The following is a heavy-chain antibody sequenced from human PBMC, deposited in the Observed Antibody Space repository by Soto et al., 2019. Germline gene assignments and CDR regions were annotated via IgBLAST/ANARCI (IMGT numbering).Heavy chain of an antibody. Sequence: QVQLVESGGGVVQPGRSLRLSCAASGFTFSSYGMHWVRQAPGKGLEWVAVISYDGSNKYYADSVKGRFTISRDNSKNTLYLQMTSLRAEDTAVYYCAKVGLAYCGGDCYRPGYFDLWGRGTLVTVSS. CDR3: AKVGLAYCGGDCYRPGYFDL. CDR1: GFTFSSYG. D-gene: IGHD2-21*02. CDR2: ISYDGSNK. J-gene: IGHJ2*01. V-gene: IGHV3-30*18.